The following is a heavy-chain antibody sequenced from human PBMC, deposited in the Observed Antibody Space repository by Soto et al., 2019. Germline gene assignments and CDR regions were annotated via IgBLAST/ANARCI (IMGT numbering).Heavy chain of an antibody. D-gene: IGHD6-19*01. V-gene: IGHV4-4*02. CDR3: AYSTGWYRHDV. CDR1: GDSISNSRW. Sequence: QVPLQESGPGLVKLSGTLSLTCAVSGDSISNSRWWAWVRQPPGKGLEGIGDIFHSGDTNYNPSLKSRVFISVDKSQNQFSLQMSSVTAADTAVYYCAYSTGWYRHDVWGQGTWVTVSS. CDR2: IFHSGDT. J-gene: IGHJ3*01.